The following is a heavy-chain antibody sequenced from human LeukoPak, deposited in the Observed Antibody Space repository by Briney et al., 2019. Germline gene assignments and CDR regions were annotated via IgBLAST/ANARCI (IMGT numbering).Heavy chain of an antibody. J-gene: IGHJ4*02. V-gene: IGHV1-69*04. Sequence: GASVKVSCKASGGTFSSYAISWVRQVPGQGLEWMGRIIPILGIANYAQKFQGRVTITADKSTSTAYMELSSLRSEDTAVYYCARALNYYDSSGYYSMDYWGQGTLVTVSS. CDR2: IIPILGIA. D-gene: IGHD3-22*01. CDR3: ARALNYYDSSGYYSMDY. CDR1: GGTFSSYA.